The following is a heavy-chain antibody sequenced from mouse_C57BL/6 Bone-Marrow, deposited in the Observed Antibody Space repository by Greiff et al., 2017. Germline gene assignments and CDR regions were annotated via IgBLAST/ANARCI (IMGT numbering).Heavy chain of an antibody. D-gene: IGHD2-1*01. Sequence: VQLQQSDAELVKPGASVTISCKVSGYTFTDHTIHWMKQRPEQGLEWIGYIYPRDGSTKYNEQFKGKATLTADKSSSTAYLQLNSLTSEDSAVYRGARSSYGNSRRAYFDVWGTGTTVTVSS. CDR3: ARSSYGNSRRAYFDV. CDR2: IYPRDGST. CDR1: GYTFTDHT. V-gene: IGHV1-78*01. J-gene: IGHJ1*03.